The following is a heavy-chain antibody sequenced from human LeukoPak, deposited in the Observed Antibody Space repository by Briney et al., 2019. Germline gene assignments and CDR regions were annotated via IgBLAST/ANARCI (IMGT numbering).Heavy chain of an antibody. Sequence: GGSLRLSCAASGFTFSDYYMSWIRQAPGKGLEWVSFISSSGTSIYYADSVKGRFTISRDNAKDSLYLQMSSLRAEDTAVYYCARHFTYYDILTGYQHDYFDYWGQGTLVTVSS. J-gene: IGHJ4*02. V-gene: IGHV3-11*04. CDR2: ISSSGTSI. CDR3: ARHFTYYDILTGYQHDYFDY. D-gene: IGHD3-9*01. CDR1: GFTFSDYY.